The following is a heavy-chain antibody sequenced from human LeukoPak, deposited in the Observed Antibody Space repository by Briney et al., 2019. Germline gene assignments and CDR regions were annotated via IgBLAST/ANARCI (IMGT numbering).Heavy chain of an antibody. CDR3: ARWFCSRGTCYYLDF. D-gene: IGHD2-2*01. V-gene: IGHV4-59*01. CDR1: GGSISGYY. CDR2: IYYNGRT. Sequence: SETLSLTCAVSGGSISGYYWSWIRQSPGRGLEYIGHIYYNGRTDYNPSLKSRVTISVDTSRNQFSLNLNSVTAADTAMYFCARWFCSRGTCYYLDFWGLGTLVTVSS. J-gene: IGHJ4*02.